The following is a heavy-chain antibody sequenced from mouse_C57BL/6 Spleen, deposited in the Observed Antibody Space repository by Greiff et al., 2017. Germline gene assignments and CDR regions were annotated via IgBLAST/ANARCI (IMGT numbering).Heavy chain of an antibody. J-gene: IGHJ1*03. CDR2: IDPETGGT. V-gene: IGHV1-15*01. CDR1: GYTFTDYE. CDR3: TRKASNPDWYFEV. Sequence: QVQLQQSGAELVRPGASVTLSCKASGYTFTDYEMHWVKQTPVHGLEWIGAIDPETGGTAYNEKFKGKAILTADKSSSTAYMELRSLTSEDSAVYYWTRKASNPDWYFEVWGTGTTVTVAS. D-gene: IGHD2-5*01.